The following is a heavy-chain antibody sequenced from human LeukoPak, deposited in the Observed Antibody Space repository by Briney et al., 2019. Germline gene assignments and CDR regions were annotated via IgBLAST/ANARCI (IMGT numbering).Heavy chain of an antibody. V-gene: IGHV1-24*01. J-gene: IGHJ4*02. Sequence: SVKVSCKVSGYTLTELSMHWVRQAPGKAHEWMGGFDPEDGETIYAQKFQGRVTMTEDTSTDTAYMELSSPRSEDTAVYYCATDYRYSNSFDYWGQGALVTVSS. CDR1: GYTLTELS. D-gene: IGHD4-11*01. CDR3: ATDYRYSNSFDY. CDR2: FDPEDGET.